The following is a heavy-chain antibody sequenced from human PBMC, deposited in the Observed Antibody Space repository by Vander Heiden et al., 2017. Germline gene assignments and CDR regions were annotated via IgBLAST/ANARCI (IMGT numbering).Heavy chain of an antibody. Sequence: QVQLVQSGAEVKKPGASVKVSCKASGYTFTSYYMHWVRQAPGQGLEWMGIINPSGGSTSYAQKVQGRVTMTRDTSTSTVYMELSRMRSEDTAVYYCAREQWRDREYFQHWGQGTLVTVSS. D-gene: IGHD6-19*01. J-gene: IGHJ1*01. CDR3: AREQWRDREYFQH. V-gene: IGHV1-46*03. CDR1: GYTFTSYY. CDR2: INPSGGST.